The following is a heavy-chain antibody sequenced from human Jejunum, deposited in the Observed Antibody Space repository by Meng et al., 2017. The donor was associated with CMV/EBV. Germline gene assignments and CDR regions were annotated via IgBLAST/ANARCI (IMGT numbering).Heavy chain of an antibody. CDR2: ISNDGRTT. CDR3: VTYNWGYVIDY. D-gene: IGHD7-27*01. CDR1: GLTFDRYW. J-gene: IGHJ4*02. Sequence: CAGAGLTFDRYWMYWVRQAPGKGPVWVSGISNDGRTTSYADSVKGRFTISRDNAKNTLSLQMNSLRAEDTAVYYCVTYNWGYVIDYWGQGALVTVSS. V-gene: IGHV3-74*01.